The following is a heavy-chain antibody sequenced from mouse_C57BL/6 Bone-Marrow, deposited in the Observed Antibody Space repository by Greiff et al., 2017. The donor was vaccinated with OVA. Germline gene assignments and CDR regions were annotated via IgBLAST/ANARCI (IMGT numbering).Heavy chain of an antibody. CDR2: IDPETGGT. D-gene: IGHD2-2*01. Sequence: VQLQQPGAELVKPGASVKMSCKASGYTFTDYEMHWVKQTPVHGLEWIGAIDPETGGTAYNQKFKGKAILTADKSSSTAYMELRSLTSEDSAVYYCTRYGYYVDYWGQGTTLTVSS. V-gene: IGHV1-15*01. CDR1: GYTFTDYE. CDR3: TRYGYYVDY. J-gene: IGHJ2*01.